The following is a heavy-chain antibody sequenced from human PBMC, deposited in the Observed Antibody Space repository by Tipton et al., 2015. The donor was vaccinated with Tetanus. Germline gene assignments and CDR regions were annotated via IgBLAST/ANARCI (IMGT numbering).Heavy chain of an antibody. CDR3: AKAAVAGTVSRFDY. D-gene: IGHD6-19*01. V-gene: IGHV3-23*01. J-gene: IGHJ4*02. Sequence: SLRLSCAASEFTFSSYAMSWVRQAPGKGLEWVSAISGSGGSTYYADSVKGRFTISRGNSKNTLYLQMNSLRAEDTAVYYCAKAAVAGTVSRFDYWGQGTLVTVSS. CDR1: EFTFSSYA. CDR2: ISGSGGST.